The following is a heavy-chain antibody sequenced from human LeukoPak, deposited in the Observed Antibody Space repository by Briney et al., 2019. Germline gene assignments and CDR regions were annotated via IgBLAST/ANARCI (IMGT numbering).Heavy chain of an antibody. V-gene: IGHV4-34*01. CDR3: ARYGNYSSSTGCYKRTKYNWFDP. CDR2: INHSGST. CDR1: GGSFSGYY. D-gene: IGHD2-2*01. Sequence: PSETLSLTCAVYGGSFSGYYWSWIRQPPGKGLEWIGEINHSGSTNYNPSLKSRVTISVDTSKNQFSLKLSSVTAADTAVYYCARYGNYSSSTGCYKRTKYNWFDPWGQGTLVTVSS. J-gene: IGHJ5*02.